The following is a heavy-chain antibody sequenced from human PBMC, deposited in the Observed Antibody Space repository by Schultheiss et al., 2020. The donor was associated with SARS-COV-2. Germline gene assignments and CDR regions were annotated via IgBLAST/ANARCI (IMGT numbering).Heavy chain of an antibody. CDR1: GGSISSYY. CDR2: INHSGST. Sequence: SQTLSLTCTVSGGSISSYYWSWIRQPAGKGLEWIGEINHSGSTNYNPSLKSLVTISVDTSKNQFSLKLSSVTAADTAVYYCALRGVVPAAIPALQRSWRAFDIWGQGTMVTVSS. D-gene: IGHD2-2*02. V-gene: IGHV4-34*09. J-gene: IGHJ3*02. CDR3: ALRGVVPAAIPALQRSWRAFDI.